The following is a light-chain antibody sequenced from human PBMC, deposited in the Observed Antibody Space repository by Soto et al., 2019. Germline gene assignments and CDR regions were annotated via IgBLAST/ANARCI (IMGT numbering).Light chain of an antibody. V-gene: IGKV3D-15*01. Sequence: EIVLTQSPATLSVSPGERVTLSCRASQSVSDNLAWYQQKPGQAPRLLIYGASIRATDIPARFSGSGSGTEFTLTISRLEPEDFAVYYCQQYGSSSWTFGQGTKVDIK. CDR2: GAS. J-gene: IGKJ1*01. CDR1: QSVSDN. CDR3: QQYGSSSWT.